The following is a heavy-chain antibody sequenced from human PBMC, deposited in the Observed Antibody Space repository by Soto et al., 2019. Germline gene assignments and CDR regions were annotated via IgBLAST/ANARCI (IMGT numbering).Heavy chain of an antibody. CDR1: GGTFSTYA. CDR3: ARAYDSNREYIPFDY. J-gene: IGHJ4*02. Sequence: QVQLVQSGAEMKKPGSSVKVSCKASGGTFSTYAISWVRQAPGQGVEWMGGIIPIFGAANYAQKFQGRVTITADESTSTAYMELSSLRSEDTAGYYCARAYDSNREYIPFDYWGQGSLVTVSS. D-gene: IGHD3-22*01. CDR2: IIPIFGAA. V-gene: IGHV1-69*12.